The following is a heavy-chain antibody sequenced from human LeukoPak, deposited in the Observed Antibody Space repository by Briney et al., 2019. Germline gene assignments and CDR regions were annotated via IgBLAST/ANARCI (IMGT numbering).Heavy chain of an antibody. CDR2: ISYDGSNK. CDR1: GFTFSSYG. V-gene: IGHV3-30*18. D-gene: IGHD6-19*01. CDR3: AKAGGSGWYYYFDY. J-gene: IGHJ4*02. Sequence: GGSLRLSCAASGFTFSSYGMHWVRQAPGKGLEWVAVISYDGSNKYYADSVKGRFTISRDNSKNTLYLQMNSLRAEDTAVYYCAKAGGSGWYYYFDYWGQGTLVTVSS.